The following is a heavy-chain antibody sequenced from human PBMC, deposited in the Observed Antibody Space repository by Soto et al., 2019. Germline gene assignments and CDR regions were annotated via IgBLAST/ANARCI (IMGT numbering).Heavy chain of an antibody. D-gene: IGHD3-22*01. J-gene: IGHJ4*02. Sequence: ESGPTLVNPTQTLTLTCTFSGFSLSTSGMCVSWIRQPPGKALEWLALIDWDDDKYYSTSLKTRLTISKDTSKNQVVLTMTNMDPVDTATYYCARASYYYDSSGYYPAFDYWGQGTLVTVSS. V-gene: IGHV2-70*01. CDR3: ARASYYYDSSGYYPAFDY. CDR1: GFSLSTSGMC. CDR2: IDWDDDK.